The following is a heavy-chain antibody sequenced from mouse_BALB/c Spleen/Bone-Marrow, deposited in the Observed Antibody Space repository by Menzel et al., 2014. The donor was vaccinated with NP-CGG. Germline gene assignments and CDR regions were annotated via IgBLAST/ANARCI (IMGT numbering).Heavy chain of an antibody. CDR2: ISNGGGST. J-gene: IGHJ4*01. Sequence: EVKLVESGGGLVQPGGSLKLSCATSGFTFRDYYMYWVRPTPEKRLEWVAYISNGGGSTYYPDTVKGRFTISRDNAKNTLYLQMSRLKSEDTAMYYCARQGTLDYWGQGTSVTVSS. V-gene: IGHV5-12*02. CDR3: ARQGTLDY. CDR1: GFTFRDYY.